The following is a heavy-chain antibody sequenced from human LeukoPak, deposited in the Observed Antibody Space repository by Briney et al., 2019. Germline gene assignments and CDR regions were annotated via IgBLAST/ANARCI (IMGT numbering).Heavy chain of an antibody. Sequence: RGSLRLSRAASGFTFSSYWMGWVRQAPGKRLEWVANMNIDGSEKYYADSAKGRFTISRDNARNSVYLQMNSLRVEDTAVYYCARDPVEWELLLDYWGQGTLVTVSS. CDR3: ARDPVEWELLLDY. J-gene: IGHJ4*02. D-gene: IGHD1-26*01. CDR1: GFTFSSYW. V-gene: IGHV3-7*01. CDR2: MNIDGSEK.